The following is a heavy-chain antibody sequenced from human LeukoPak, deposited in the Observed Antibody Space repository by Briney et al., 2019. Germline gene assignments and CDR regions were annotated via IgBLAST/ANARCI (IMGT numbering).Heavy chain of an antibody. CDR3: ARNRGSYLVPY. CDR1: GYTFTDYV. V-gene: IGHV1-3*04. D-gene: IGHD1-26*01. Sequence: ASVKVSCKASGYTFTDYVIHWVRQAPGQRLEWMGWISTGSANRKYSQKFQGRVTFTRDTSASIVYMDLSSLRSEDTALYYCARNRGSYLVPYWGQGTLATVSS. CDR2: ISTGSANR. J-gene: IGHJ4*02.